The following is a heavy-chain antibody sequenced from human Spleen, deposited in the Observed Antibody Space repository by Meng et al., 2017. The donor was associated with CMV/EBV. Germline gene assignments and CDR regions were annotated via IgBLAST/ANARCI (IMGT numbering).Heavy chain of an antibody. D-gene: IGHD3-22*01. CDR1: VCSFSGDC. J-gene: IGHJ4*02. Sequence: LTCGVYVCSFSGDCWTWIRRHPGKGLEWVGQINHSGNTSYKPTRRSRFTISVDTSKNQFSLKLTSVTAADTAVYYCAGRSGYYYGNYWGQGTLVTVSS. CDR3: AGRSGYYYGNY. CDR2: INHSGNT. V-gene: IGHV4-34*01.